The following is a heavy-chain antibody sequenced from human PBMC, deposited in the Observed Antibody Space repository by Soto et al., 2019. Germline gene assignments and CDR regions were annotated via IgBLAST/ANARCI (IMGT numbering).Heavy chain of an antibody. J-gene: IGHJ6*02. CDR2: INPRNGAT. Sequence: ASVKVSCKASGYTFTAYYIHWVRQAPGQGLEWMGWINPRNGATNYAQKFQGRVTMTGETSISTAYMELSGLTSDDTAVYYCARLTHPGLYYYGMDVWGQGTTVTVSS. CDR3: ARLTHPGLYYYGMDV. CDR1: GYTFTAYY. V-gene: IGHV1-2*02.